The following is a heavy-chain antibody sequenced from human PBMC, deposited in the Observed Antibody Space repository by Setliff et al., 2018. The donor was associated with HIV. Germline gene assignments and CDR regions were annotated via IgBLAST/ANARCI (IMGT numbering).Heavy chain of an antibody. D-gene: IGHD5-12*01. Sequence: ASVKVSCKASGYTFTNYYMHWVRQAPGQRLEWMGIIYPGGARRSYAQKFQGRVTMTWDTSTSTVYMELSSLRSEDTAFYYCARSAHDSETGYWGQGTLVTV. V-gene: IGHV1-46*01. CDR2: IYPGGARR. CDR1: GYTFTNYY. J-gene: IGHJ4*02. CDR3: ARSAHDSETGY.